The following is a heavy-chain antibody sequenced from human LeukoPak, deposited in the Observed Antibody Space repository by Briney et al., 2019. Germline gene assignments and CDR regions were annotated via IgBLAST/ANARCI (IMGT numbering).Heavy chain of an antibody. Sequence: GASVKVSCKASGYILSSYYMHWVRQAPGQGLEWMGIINPSGGSTNYAQKFQGRVTMTRDMSTSTVYMELNSLRSEDTALYYCARTYCGVDCNNRYFDYWGQGTLVTVSS. V-gene: IGHV1-46*01. CDR1: GYILSSYY. J-gene: IGHJ4*02. CDR2: INPSGGST. CDR3: ARTYCGVDCNNRYFDY. D-gene: IGHD2-21*02.